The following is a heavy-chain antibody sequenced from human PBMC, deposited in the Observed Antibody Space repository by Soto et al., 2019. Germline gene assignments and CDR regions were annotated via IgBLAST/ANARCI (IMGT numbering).Heavy chain of an antibody. V-gene: IGHV1-3*01. CDR2: INAGNGNT. CDR3: ARYFWRGYSALDY. Sequence: GASVKVSCKASGYTFTSYAMHWVRQAPGQRLEWMGWINAGNGNTKYSQKFQGRVTITRDTSASTAYMELSSLRSEDTAVYYCARYFWRGYSALDYWGQGTLVTVSS. J-gene: IGHJ4*02. D-gene: IGHD3-3*01. CDR1: GYTFTSYA.